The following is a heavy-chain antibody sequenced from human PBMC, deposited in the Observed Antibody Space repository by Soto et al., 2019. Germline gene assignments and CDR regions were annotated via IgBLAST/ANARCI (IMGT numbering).Heavy chain of an antibody. J-gene: IGHJ4*02. CDR2: IRSKANSYAT. V-gene: IGHV3-73*01. Sequence: GGSLRLSCTASGFTFGDYAMHWVRQASGKGLEWVGRIRSKANSYATAYAASVKGRFTISRDDSKNTAYLQMNSLKTEDTAVYYCTRLSEGPDYWGQGTLVTVSS. CDR3: TRLSEGPDY. CDR1: GFTFGDYA.